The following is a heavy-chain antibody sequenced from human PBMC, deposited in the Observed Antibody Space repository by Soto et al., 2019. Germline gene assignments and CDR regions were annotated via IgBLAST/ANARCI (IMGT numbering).Heavy chain of an antibody. D-gene: IGHD2-8*01. CDR3: ARGGVY. V-gene: IGHV3-48*03. CDR1: GFTFSSHE. J-gene: IGHJ4*02. Sequence: SLRLSCSASGFTFSSHEMNWVRQAPGKGLEWISYISGSGNITYYADSVKGRFTISRDNAQKSLYLQMNSLRVEDTAVYYCARGGVYWGQGTLVTVLL. CDR2: ISGSGNIT.